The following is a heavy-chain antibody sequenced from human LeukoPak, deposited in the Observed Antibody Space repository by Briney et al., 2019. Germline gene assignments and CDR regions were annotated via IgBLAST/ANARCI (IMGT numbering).Heavy chain of an antibody. CDR1: GGSISSYY. CDR2: IYTSGST. CDR3: ARDQLARGSPTLKEQYYFDY. D-gene: IGHD1-1*01. V-gene: IGHV4-4*07. J-gene: IGHJ4*02. Sequence: SETLSLTCTVSGGSISSYYWSWIPQPAGKGLEWIGRIYTSGSTNYNPSLKSRVTMSVDTSKNQFSLKLSSVTAADTAVYYCARDQLARGSPTLKEQYYFDYWGQGTLVTGSS.